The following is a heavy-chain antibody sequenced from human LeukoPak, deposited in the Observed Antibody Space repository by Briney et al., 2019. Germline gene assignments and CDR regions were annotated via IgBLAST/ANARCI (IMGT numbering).Heavy chain of an antibody. V-gene: IGHV3-30-3*01. CDR2: ISYDGSNK. CDR1: GFTFSSYA. D-gene: IGHD4-17*01. CDR3: ARSDYGDSADY. Sequence: GGSLRLSCAASGFTFSSYAMHWVCQAPGKGLEWVAVISYDGSNKYYADSVKGRFTISRDNSKNTLYLQMNSLRAEDTAVYYCARSDYGDSADYWGQGTLVTVSS. J-gene: IGHJ4*02.